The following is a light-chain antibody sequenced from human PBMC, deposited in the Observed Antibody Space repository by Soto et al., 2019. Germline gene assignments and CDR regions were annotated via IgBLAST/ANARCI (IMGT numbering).Light chain of an antibody. J-gene: IGLJ1*01. CDR2: EVS. V-gene: IGLV2-23*02. Sequence: QSALPQPASVSGSPGQSSTISCTGTSSDVGSYNLVSWYQHHPGKAPKLLISEVSKRPSGVSNRFSGSKSGNTASLTISGLQAEDDADYYCCSYAGRFYVFGPGTQLTVL. CDR3: CSYAGRFYV. CDR1: SSDVGSYNL.